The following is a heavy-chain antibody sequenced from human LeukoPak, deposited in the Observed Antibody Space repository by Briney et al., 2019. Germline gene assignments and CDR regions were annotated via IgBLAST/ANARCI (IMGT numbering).Heavy chain of an antibody. CDR3: ARSGGHLYCSSTSCFDY. D-gene: IGHD2-2*01. Sequence: ASVKVSCKASGYTFTSYGISWVRQAPGQGLEWMGWISAYNGNTNYAQKLQGRVTMTTDASTSTAYMELRSLRSDDTAVYYCARSGGHLYCSSTSCFDYWGQATLVTVSS. CDR2: ISAYNGNT. J-gene: IGHJ4*02. V-gene: IGHV1-18*01. CDR1: GYTFTSYG.